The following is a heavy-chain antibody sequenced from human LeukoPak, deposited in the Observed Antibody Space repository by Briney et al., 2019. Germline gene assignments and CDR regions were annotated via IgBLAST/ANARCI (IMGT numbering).Heavy chain of an antibody. J-gene: IGHJ4*02. Sequence: GGSLRLSCAASGFPFSSYAMNWVRQAPGKGLEWVSALSGSGDKTFYADSVKGRFTISRDNSKNTLYLQMNSLRAEDTAVYYCAKDLNYGFDYWGQGTLVTVSS. CDR1: GFPFSSYA. V-gene: IGHV3-23*01. CDR2: LSGSGDKT. CDR3: AKDLNYGFDY. D-gene: IGHD4-11*01.